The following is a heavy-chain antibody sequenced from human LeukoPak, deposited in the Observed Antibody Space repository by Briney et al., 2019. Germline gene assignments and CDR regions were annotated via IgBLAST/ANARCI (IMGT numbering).Heavy chain of an antibody. CDR2: IYYSGST. V-gene: IGHV4-59*08. Sequence: SETLSLTCTVSGGSINTYYWSWIRQPPGKGLEWIGYIYYSGSTNYNPSLKSRVTISVDTSKNQFSLKLSSVTAADTAVYYCARVNRYNWNYVDYWGQGTLVTVSS. CDR1: GGSINTYY. D-gene: IGHD1-20*01. CDR3: ARVNRYNWNYVDY. J-gene: IGHJ4*02.